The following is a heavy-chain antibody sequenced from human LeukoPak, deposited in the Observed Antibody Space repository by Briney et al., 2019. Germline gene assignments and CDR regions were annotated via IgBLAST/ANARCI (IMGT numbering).Heavy chain of an antibody. Sequence: SETLSLTCAVYGGSFSAYYWSWIRQPPGKGLEWIGEIYYSGSTNYNPSLKSRVTISVDTSKNQFSLKLSSVVAADTAVYYCAGNDSGGSVDYWGQGTLVTVSS. CDR3: AGNDSGGSVDY. D-gene: IGHD3-22*01. CDR2: IYYSGST. J-gene: IGHJ4*02. V-gene: IGHV4-34*01. CDR1: GGSFSAYY.